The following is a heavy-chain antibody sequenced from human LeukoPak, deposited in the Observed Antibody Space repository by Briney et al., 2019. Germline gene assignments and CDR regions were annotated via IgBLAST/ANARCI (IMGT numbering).Heavy chain of an antibody. CDR1: GCSFTSYW. Sequence: GESLKISCKGSGCSFTSYWIGWVRQMPGKGLEWMGIIYPGDSDTRYSPSFQGQVTISADKSISTAYLQWSSLKASDTAMYYCARRYYYDSSGYFPHFDYWGQGTLVTVSS. J-gene: IGHJ4*02. CDR2: IYPGDSDT. D-gene: IGHD3-22*01. V-gene: IGHV5-51*01. CDR3: ARRYYYDSSGYFPHFDY.